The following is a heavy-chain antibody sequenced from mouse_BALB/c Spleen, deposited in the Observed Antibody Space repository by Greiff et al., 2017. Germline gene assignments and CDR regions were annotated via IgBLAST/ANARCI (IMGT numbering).Heavy chain of an antibody. CDR1: GYTFTSYW. CDR2: IAPGSGST. D-gene: IGHD1-1*01. CDR3: AALRWYFDV. J-gene: IGHJ1*01. Sequence: DLVKPGASVKLSCKASGYTFTSYWINWIKQRPGQGLEWIGRIAPGSGSTYYNEMFKGKATLTVDTSSSTAYIQLSSLSSEDSAVYFYAALRWYFDVWGAGTTVTVSS. V-gene: IGHV1S41*01.